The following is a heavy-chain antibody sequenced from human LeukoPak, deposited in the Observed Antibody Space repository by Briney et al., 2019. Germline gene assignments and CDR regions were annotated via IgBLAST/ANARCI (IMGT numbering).Heavy chain of an antibody. CDR1: GFTFSSYS. Sequence: PGGSLRLSCAASGFTFSSYSMNWVRQAPGKGREWVSYISSSSSTIYYADSVKGRLTISRDNAKNTLSLQRNSWRAEDRAVNSCARRGVTRDHAFVIWGEGKMVTVSS. V-gene: IGHV3-48*01. J-gene: IGHJ3*02. CDR2: ISSSSSTI. D-gene: IGHD5-18*01. CDR3: ARRGVTRDHAFVI.